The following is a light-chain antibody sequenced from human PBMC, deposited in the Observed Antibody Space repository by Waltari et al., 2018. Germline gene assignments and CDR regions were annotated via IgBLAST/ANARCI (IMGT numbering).Light chain of an antibody. CDR1: QSVSRT. J-gene: IGKJ1*01. CDR3: QHYVRLPAT. V-gene: IGKV3-20*01. CDR2: GAS. Sequence: EIVLPQSPGTLSLSPGERATLSCRASQSVSRTLAWYQQTPGQAHKLLIYGASIRATGIPDRFTGSGSGTDFSLTISSLEPEDFAIYFCQHYVRLPATFGQGTKVEIK.